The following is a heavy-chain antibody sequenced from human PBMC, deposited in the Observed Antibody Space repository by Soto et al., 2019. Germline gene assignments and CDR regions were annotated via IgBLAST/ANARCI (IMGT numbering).Heavy chain of an antibody. CDR1: GFTFSGSA. Sequence: GGSLRLSCAASGFTFSGSAMHWVRQASGKGLEWVGRIRSKANSYATAYAASVKGRFTISRDDSKNTAYLQMNSLKTEDTAVYYCTRLASLNYYYYMDGWGKGITVTVSS. CDR3: TRLASLNYYYYMDG. CDR2: IRSKANSYAT. V-gene: IGHV3-73*01. J-gene: IGHJ6*03.